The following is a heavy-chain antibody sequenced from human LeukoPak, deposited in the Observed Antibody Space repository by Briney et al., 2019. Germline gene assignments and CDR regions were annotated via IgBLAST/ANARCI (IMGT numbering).Heavy chain of an antibody. CDR1: GFTFSSYA. CDR3: AKAGEFLEWSVGY. Sequence: PGGSLRLSCAASGFTFSSYAMSWVRQAPGKRLEWVSAISGTGDRTYYADSVKARFTISRDNSKNTVYLQINSLRAEDTALYYCAKAGEFLEWSVGYWGQGTLVTVSS. D-gene: IGHD3-3*01. V-gene: IGHV3-23*01. CDR2: ISGTGDRT. J-gene: IGHJ4*02.